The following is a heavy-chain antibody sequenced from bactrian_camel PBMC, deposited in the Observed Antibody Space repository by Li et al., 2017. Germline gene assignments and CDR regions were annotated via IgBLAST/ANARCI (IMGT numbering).Heavy chain of an antibody. Sequence: HVQLVESGGGSVQAGGSLRLSREFSEYSASRNCMTWFRQAPGKEREGVAALYQGGAKTYIADSVKGRFTISQDNAKNTLYLQMNSLKPEDTGTYYCAARGLTRCSGEGTKFGIWGQGTQVTVS. CDR1: EYSASRNC. J-gene: IGHJ4*01. CDR3: AARGLTRCSGEGTKFGI. CDR2: LYQGGAKT. V-gene: IGHV3S6*01. D-gene: IGHD2*01.